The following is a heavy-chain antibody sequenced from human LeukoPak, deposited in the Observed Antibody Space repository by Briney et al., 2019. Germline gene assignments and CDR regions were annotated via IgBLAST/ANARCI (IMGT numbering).Heavy chain of an antibody. Sequence: GGSLRLSCAASGFTFSSYAMSWVRQAPGKGLEWVSAISGSGGSTYYADSVKGRFTISRDNSKNTLYLQMNSLRAEDTAVYYCATNQDYGDYGDYWGQGTLVTVSS. CDR3: ATNQDYGDYGDY. CDR1: GFTFSSYA. V-gene: IGHV3-23*01. CDR2: ISGSGGST. J-gene: IGHJ4*02. D-gene: IGHD4-17*01.